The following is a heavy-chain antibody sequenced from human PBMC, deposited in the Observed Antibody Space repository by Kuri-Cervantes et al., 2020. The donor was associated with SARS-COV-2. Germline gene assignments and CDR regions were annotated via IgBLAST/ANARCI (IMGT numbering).Heavy chain of an antibody. V-gene: IGHV1-24*01. CDR3: SSSLIYTFDY. D-gene: IGHD6-13*01. CDR2: FDPEDGET. Sequence: ASVKVSCKVSGYTLTELSMHWVRQAPGKGLEWMGGFDPEDGETIYAQKFQGRVTMTEDTSTDTAYMELSGLRAEDTAVYYCSSSLIYTFDYWGQGTLVTVSS. J-gene: IGHJ4*02. CDR1: GYTLTELS.